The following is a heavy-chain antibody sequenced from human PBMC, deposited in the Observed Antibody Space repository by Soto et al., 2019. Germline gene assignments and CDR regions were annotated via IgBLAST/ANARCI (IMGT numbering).Heavy chain of an antibody. Sequence: SLRLSCAASGFTFDDYAMHWVRQAPGKGLEWVSGISWNSGSIGYADSVKGRFTISRDNAKNSLYLQMNSLRAEDTALYYCAKDRHYQLLFHRSDAFDIWGQGTMVTVSS. CDR3: AKDRHYQLLFHRSDAFDI. J-gene: IGHJ3*02. D-gene: IGHD2-2*01. V-gene: IGHV3-9*01. CDR1: GFTFDDYA. CDR2: ISWNSGSI.